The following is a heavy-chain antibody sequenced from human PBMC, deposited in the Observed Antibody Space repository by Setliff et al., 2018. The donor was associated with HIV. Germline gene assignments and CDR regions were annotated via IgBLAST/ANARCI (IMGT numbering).Heavy chain of an antibody. Sequence: ASVKVSCKASGYSFTGYYIHWVRQAPGQGLEWMGWINPNTGGTNFAQKFQGRVTMTRDTSISTVYMEVSRLRSDDTAVYHCARSDYVWGSYPDKLDYWGQGTPVTVSS. J-gene: IGHJ4*02. CDR2: INPNTGGT. V-gene: IGHV1-2*02. CDR3: ARSDYVWGSYPDKLDY. D-gene: IGHD3-16*01. CDR1: GYSFTGYY.